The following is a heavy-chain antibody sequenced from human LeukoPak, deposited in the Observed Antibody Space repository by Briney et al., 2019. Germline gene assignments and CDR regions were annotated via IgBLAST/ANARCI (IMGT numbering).Heavy chain of an antibody. J-gene: IGHJ6*02. CDR3: ARDLASFTIPAYYYYGMDV. CDR2: ISSSSSTI. Sequence: GGSLRLSCAASGFTFSDHYMDWVRQAPGKGLEWVSYISSSSSTIYYADSVKGRFTISRDNAKNSLYLQMNSLRAEDTAVYYCARDLASFTIPAYYYYGMDVWGQGTTVTVSS. V-gene: IGHV3-48*01. D-gene: IGHD3-3*01. CDR1: GFTFSDHY.